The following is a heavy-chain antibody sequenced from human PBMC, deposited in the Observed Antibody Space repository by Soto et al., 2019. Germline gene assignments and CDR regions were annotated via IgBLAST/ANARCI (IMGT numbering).Heavy chain of an antibody. V-gene: IGHV4-34*01. Sequence: PSEDLCLPWAVSGGVLSWFYWGGVRHTPGKALEWIGEINHSGSTNYNPSLKSRVTISVDNSKNQFSLKLRSVTAADTAVYYCAREGSGWSIDYWGQGTLVTVSS. J-gene: IGHJ4*02. CDR1: GGVLSWFY. D-gene: IGHD6-19*01. CDR3: AREGSGWSIDY. CDR2: INHSGST.